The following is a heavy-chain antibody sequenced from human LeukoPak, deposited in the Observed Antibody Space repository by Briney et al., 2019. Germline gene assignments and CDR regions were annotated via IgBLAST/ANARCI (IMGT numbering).Heavy chain of an antibody. D-gene: IGHD5-18*01. CDR1: GFIFRSYW. CDR3: KTDLDTAMQY. CDR2: TNRDGSGT. J-gene: IGHJ4*02. Sequence: GGSLRLSCAASGFIFRSYWMHWVRQAPGKGLVWASRTNRDGSGTSYADSVKGGFTISSDNTRNTLYLHMNSLRAEDTAVYYCKTDLDTAMQYWGQGTLVTVSS. V-gene: IGHV3-74*01.